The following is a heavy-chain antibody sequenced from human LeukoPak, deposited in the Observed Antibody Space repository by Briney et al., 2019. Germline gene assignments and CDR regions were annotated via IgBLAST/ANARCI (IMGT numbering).Heavy chain of an antibody. V-gene: IGHV4-39*01. D-gene: IGHD2-21*02. CDR2: IYYSGST. CDR1: GGSISSSSYY. J-gene: IGHJ4*02. Sequence: SETLSLTCTVSGGSISSSSYYWGWIRQPPGKGLEWIGSIYYSGSTYYNPSLRSRVTISVDTSKNQFSLKLSSVTAADTAVYYCARHLALAYCGGDCYPGSFFDYWGQGTLVTVSS. CDR3: ARHLALAYCGGDCYPGSFFDY.